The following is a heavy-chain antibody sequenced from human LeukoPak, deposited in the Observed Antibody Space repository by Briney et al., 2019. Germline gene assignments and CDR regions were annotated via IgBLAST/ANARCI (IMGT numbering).Heavy chain of an antibody. CDR2: ISSDSSYI. D-gene: IGHD4-17*01. CDR3: ARIRDFGASYHYFYMDV. J-gene: IGHJ6*03. Sequence: PGGSLRFSCAASGFTFSSCSRNWVRKAPGKELEGFSAISSDSSYIDYADSGRGRFTSSRDNTKNSLYLQMSSLRAEDTAVYYCARIRDFGASYHYFYMDVWGKGTTVTVSS. CDR1: GFTFSSCS. V-gene: IGHV3-21*01.